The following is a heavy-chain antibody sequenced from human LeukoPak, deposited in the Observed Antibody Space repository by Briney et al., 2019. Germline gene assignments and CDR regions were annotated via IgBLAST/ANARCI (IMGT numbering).Heavy chain of an antibody. Sequence: GGSLRLSCAASGFTFSSYAMSWVRQAPGKGLEWVSAISGSGGSTYYADSVKGRFTISRDNSKNTLYLQMNSLRAEDTAVYYCARDPLGDSTYYFDYWGQGALVTVSS. D-gene: IGHD2-21*01. J-gene: IGHJ4*02. CDR2: ISGSGGST. CDR3: ARDPLGDSTYYFDY. V-gene: IGHV3-23*01. CDR1: GFTFSSYA.